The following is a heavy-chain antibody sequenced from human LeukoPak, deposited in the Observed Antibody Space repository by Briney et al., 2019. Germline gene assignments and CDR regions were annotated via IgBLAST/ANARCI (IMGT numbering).Heavy chain of an antibody. D-gene: IGHD2-2*01. CDR3: AKDQAVRTPGAFDI. V-gene: IGHV3-23*01. CDR1: GFTFSSYA. Sequence: QSGGSLRLSCAASGFTFSSYAMSWVRQAPGKGPEWVSTISGSGDTTYYADSVKGRFTISRDISKNTLYLQMNSLRAEDTAVYYCAKDQAVRTPGAFDIWGQGTMVTVSS. CDR2: ISGSGDTT. J-gene: IGHJ3*02.